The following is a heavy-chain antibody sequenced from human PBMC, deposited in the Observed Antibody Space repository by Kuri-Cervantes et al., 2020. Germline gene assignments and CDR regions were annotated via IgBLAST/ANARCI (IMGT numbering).Heavy chain of an antibody. V-gene: IGHV4-34*01. CDR1: GVSFSDYS. Sequence: GSLRLSCAVYGVSFSDYSWSWIRQPPGKGLEWIGEINHSGSTNYNPSLKSRVTISVDTSKNQFSLKLSSVTAADTAVYCCARGRRAARPHYFDYWGQGTLVTVSS. J-gene: IGHJ4*02. CDR2: INHSGST. D-gene: IGHD6-6*01. CDR3: ARGRRAARPHYFDY.